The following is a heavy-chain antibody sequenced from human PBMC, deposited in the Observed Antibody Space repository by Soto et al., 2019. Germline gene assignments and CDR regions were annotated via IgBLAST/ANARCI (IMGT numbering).Heavy chain of an antibody. J-gene: IGHJ5*02. Sequence: QVQLQQWGAGLLKPSETLSLTCAVYGGSFSGYYWSWIRQPPGKGLEWIGEINHSGSTNYNPSLKSRVTISVDTSKNQFSLKLSSVTAADTAVYYCARGRNYYYGSGSYYKPPSWFDPWGQGTLVTVSS. CDR2: INHSGST. D-gene: IGHD3-10*01. V-gene: IGHV4-34*01. CDR3: ARGRNYYYGSGSYYKPPSWFDP. CDR1: GGSFSGYY.